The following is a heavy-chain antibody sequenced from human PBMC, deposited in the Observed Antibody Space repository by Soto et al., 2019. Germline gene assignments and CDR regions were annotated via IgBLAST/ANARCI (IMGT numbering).Heavy chain of an antibody. D-gene: IGHD6-13*01. CDR2: ISAYNGNT. CDR3: ARDRSIAAAGKSRYYYYGMDV. CDR1: GYTFTSYG. Sequence: ASVKVSCKASGYTFTSYGISWVRQAPGQGLEWMGWISAYNGNTNYAQKLQGRVTMTTDTSTSTAYMELRSLRSDDTAVYYCARDRSIAAAGKSRYYYYGMDVWGKGTTVTVSS. V-gene: IGHV1-18*04. J-gene: IGHJ6*04.